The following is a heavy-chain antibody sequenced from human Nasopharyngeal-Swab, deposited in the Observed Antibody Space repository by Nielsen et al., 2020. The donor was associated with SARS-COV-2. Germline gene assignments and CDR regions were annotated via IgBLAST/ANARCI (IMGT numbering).Heavy chain of an antibody. CDR2: INHRGST. CDR1: GGAFSDYY. D-gene: IGHD6-6*01. V-gene: IGHV4-34*01. J-gene: IGHJ6*02. CDR3: ARGEDSSSSTHSIRYYYYGMDV. Sequence: SQTLSLACAVYGGAFSDYYWSWIRQPPGKGLEWIGEINHRGSTNYNPSLKSRVTISVDTSKNKFSLKLSSVTAADTAVYYCARGEDSSSSTHSIRYYYYGMDVWGQGTTVTVSS.